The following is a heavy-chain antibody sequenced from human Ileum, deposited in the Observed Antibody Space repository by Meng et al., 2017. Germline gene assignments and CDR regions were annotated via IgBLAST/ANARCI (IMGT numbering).Heavy chain of an antibody. Sequence: RLAASGGVGKTPGGSVKACCKAFGYIFYTYGISCVRQVAGQGLEVMGFVRAENGDPKYAQQFPGRVTMTTETSTSTAFLELMSLRSDDTAVYFCARDFYIDYVFDYWGQGTLVTVSS. V-gene: IGHV1-18*01. CDR3: ARDFYIDYVFDY. J-gene: IGHJ4*02. D-gene: IGHD4-17*01. CDR2: VRAENGDP. CDR1: GYIFYTYG.